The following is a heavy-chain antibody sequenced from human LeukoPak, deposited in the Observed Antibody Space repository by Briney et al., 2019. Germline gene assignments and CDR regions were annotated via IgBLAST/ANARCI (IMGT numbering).Heavy chain of an antibody. J-gene: IGHJ4*02. V-gene: IGHV1-2*02. CDR3: ASRCSGGSCQRIFDY. D-gene: IGHD2-15*01. CDR2: INPNSGGT. CDR1: GYTFTGYY. Sequence: ASVKVSCKASGYTFTGYYMHWVRQAPGQGLEWMGWINPNSGGTNYAQKFQGRVTMTRDTSISTAYMELSRLRSDDTAVYYCASRCSGGSCQRIFDYWGQGTLVTVSS.